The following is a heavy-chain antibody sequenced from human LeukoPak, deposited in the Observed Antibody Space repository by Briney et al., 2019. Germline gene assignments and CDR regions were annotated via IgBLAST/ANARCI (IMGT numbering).Heavy chain of an antibody. V-gene: IGHV3-9*01. J-gene: IGHJ6*03. CDR2: ISWNSGII. D-gene: IGHD3-10*01. Sequence: PGRSLRLYCAASGFTFYDYAMHWVRQAQGQGRIWVFSISWNSGIIGYKDSVRGRFTVSRDNAKNSLYLLMNSVTSEDAALFSCTKDSHYGSGSYYLGHMDVWGKGTTVIVSS. CDR1: GFTFYDYA. CDR3: TKDSHYGSGSYYLGHMDV.